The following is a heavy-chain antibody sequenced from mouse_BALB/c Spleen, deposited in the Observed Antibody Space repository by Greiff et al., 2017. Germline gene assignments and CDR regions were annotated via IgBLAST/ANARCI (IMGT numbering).Heavy chain of an antibody. CDR3: ARDGGGYGYFDY. CDR2: IYPGSDST. D-gene: IGHD1-2*01. CDR1: GYPFTSYG. V-gene: IGHV1-55*01. Sequence: QVQLQQPGAELVKPGTSVKLSCKASGYPFTSYGMPWVRQRPGQGLEWIGDIYPGSDSTNYNEKFKSRATLTVDTSSSTAYMQLSSLTSEDSAVYYCARDGGGYGYFDYWGQGTTLTVSS. J-gene: IGHJ2*01.